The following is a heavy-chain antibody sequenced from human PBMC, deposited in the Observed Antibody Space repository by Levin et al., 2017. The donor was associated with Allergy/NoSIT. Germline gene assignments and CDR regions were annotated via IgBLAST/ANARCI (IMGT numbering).Heavy chain of an antibody. CDR1: GFTVSSNY. D-gene: IGHD3-9*01. J-gene: IGHJ3*02. Sequence: QPGESLKISCAASGFTVSSNYMSWVRQAPGKGLEWVSVIYSGGSTYYADSVKGRFTISRDNSKNTLYLQMNSLRAEDTAVYYCARSSLLRFIGAFDIWGQGTMVTVSS. CDR2: IYSGGST. V-gene: IGHV3-66*01. CDR3: ARSSLLRFIGAFDI.